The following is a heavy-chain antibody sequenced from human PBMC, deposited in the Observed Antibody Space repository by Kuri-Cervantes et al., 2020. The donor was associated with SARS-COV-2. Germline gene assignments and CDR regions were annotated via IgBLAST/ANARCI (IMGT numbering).Heavy chain of an antibody. CDR1: GGSFSGYY. Sequence: SQTLSLTCAVYGGSFSGYYWSWIRQPPGKGLEWIGEINHSGSTNYNPSLKSRVTMSVDTSKNQFSLKLSSVTAADTAVYYCASLDCTNGVCYQAGWGQGTLVTVSS. V-gene: IGHV4-34*01. CDR3: ASLDCTNGVCYQAG. J-gene: IGHJ4*02. D-gene: IGHD2-8*01. CDR2: INHSGST.